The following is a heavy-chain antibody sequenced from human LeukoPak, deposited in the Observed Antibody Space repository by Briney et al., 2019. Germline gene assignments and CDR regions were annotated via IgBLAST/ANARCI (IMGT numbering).Heavy chain of an antibody. D-gene: IGHD3-9*01. J-gene: IGHJ4*02. V-gene: IGHV3-23*01. Sequence: GGSLRLSCAASGFTFSSYAMSWVRQAPGKGLEWVSAISGSGGSTYYADSVKGRFTISRDNSKHTLYLHMNSLRAEDTAVYYCAKECDYYIFTGDCEHFGFWGQGTLVTVSS. CDR3: AKECDYYIFTGDCEHFGF. CDR1: GFTFSSYA. CDR2: ISGSGGST.